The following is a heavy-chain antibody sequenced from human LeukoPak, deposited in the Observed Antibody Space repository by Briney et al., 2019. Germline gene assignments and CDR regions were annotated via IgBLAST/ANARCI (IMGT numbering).Heavy chain of an antibody. Sequence: PGGSLRLSCAASGFTVSNNYMGWVRQAPGKGLEWVSLLYSGGSTYYADSVKGRFTLSKDNSKNTLYLQMNSLRAEDTAVYYCARVSSSGWRDLDRWGQGTLVTVSS. CDR1: GFTVSNNY. J-gene: IGHJ5*02. D-gene: IGHD6-19*01. CDR2: LYSGGST. V-gene: IGHV3-53*01. CDR3: ARVSSSGWRDLDR.